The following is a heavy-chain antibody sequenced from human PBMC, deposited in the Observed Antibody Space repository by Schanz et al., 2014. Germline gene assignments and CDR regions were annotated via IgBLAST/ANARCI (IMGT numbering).Heavy chain of an antibody. J-gene: IGHJ4*02. Sequence: QVQLVQSGADVKKPGSSVRVSCKASGGTFNSYTINWVRQAPGQGLEWMGRIIPILGIANYAQKFQGRVTITRDTLASTAYMEVSSLRSEDTAVYYCARSGSSNWYFFDYWGQGTLVTVSS. CDR3: ARSGSSNWYFFDY. D-gene: IGHD6-13*01. V-gene: IGHV1-69*02. CDR2: IIPILGIA. CDR1: GGTFNSYT.